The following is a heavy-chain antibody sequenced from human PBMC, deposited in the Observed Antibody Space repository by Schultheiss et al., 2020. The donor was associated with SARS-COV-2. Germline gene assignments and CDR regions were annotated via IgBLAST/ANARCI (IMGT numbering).Heavy chain of an antibody. CDR2: IRSSGRDA. V-gene: IGHV3-21*01. D-gene: IGHD2-15*01. Sequence: GESLKISCAASGFTFSSYAMSWVRQAPGKGLEFVASIRSSGRDAYYADSMKGRFTVSRDNANNSLYLQMHSLRAEDTAVYYCVRDRSWWTPYNCFDLWGRGTLVTVSS. CDR1: GFTFSSYA. CDR3: VRDRSWWTPYNCFDL. J-gene: IGHJ5*02.